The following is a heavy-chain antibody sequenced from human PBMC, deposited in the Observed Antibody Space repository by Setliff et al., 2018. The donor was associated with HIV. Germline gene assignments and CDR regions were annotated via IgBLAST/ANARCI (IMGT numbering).Heavy chain of an antibody. CDR2: IFYTRTT. D-gene: IGHD6-19*01. Sequence: KPSETLSLTCNVSGGSISSGGYYWSWLRQHPGKGLEWIGYIFYTRTTYYNPSLKSRVSVSVDTSKNQFSPKLSSVTAADTAVYYCARESPADSSATSYYFDYWGQGTLVTVSS. V-gene: IGHV4-31*03. CDR1: GGSISSGGYY. J-gene: IGHJ4*02. CDR3: ARESPADSSATSYYFDY.